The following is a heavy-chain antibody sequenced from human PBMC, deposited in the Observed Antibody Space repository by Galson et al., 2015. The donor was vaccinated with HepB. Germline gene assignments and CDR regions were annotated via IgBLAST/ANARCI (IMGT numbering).Heavy chain of an antibody. Sequence: SLRLSCAASGFTFSSYGMHWVRQAPGKGLEWVAVIWYDGSNKYYADSVKGRFTISRDNSKNTLYLQMNSLRAEDTAVYYCARDYYDIFARYYYYGMDVWGQGTTVTVSS. J-gene: IGHJ6*02. D-gene: IGHD3-22*01. CDR2: IWYDGSNK. V-gene: IGHV3-33*01. CDR1: GFTFSSYG. CDR3: ARDYYDIFARYYYYGMDV.